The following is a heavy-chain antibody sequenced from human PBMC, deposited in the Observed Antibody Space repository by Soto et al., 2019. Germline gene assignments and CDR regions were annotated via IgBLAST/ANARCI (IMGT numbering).Heavy chain of an antibody. CDR2: IYYSGST. CDR1: GGSISSYY. CDR3: ARSSVGGYYYYYMDV. Sequence: PSETLSLTCTVSGGSISSYYWSWIRQPPGKGLKWIGYIYYSGSTNYNPSLKSRVTISVDTSKNQFSLKLSSVTAADTAVYYCARSSVGGYYYYYMDVWGKGTTVTVSS. D-gene: IGHD2-15*01. J-gene: IGHJ6*03. V-gene: IGHV4-59*08.